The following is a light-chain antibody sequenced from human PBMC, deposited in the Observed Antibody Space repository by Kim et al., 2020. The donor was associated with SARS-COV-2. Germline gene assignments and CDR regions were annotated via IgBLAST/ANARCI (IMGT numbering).Light chain of an antibody. V-gene: IGLV4-69*01. J-gene: IGLJ3*02. CDR2: LNSDGSH. Sequence: AAVELTGRLSSGQRSYGIAWQQQQPEKGRRYSMKLNSDGSHSKGDVIPDRFACCSAGTERYLTIASLQAEEEADYCCQTGGTGMEVFGGGTQLTVL. CDR1: SGQRSYG. CDR3: QTGGTGMEV.